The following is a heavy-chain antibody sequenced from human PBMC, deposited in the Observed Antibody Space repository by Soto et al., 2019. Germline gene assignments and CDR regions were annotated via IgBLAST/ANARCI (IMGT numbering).Heavy chain of an antibody. V-gene: IGHV3-23*01. Sequence: VQLWECGGGLVQPGRSLRLSCAASGFTFSSYAMSWVRQAPGKGLEWVSSINTDGATHYGDSAKGRFIISRDNSKDTLYLQMDSLRAEDTAIYHCAKNYYFDQWGQGTLVTVSS. CDR2: INTDGAT. CDR3: AKNYYFDQ. J-gene: IGHJ4*02. D-gene: IGHD3-10*01. CDR1: GFTFSSYA.